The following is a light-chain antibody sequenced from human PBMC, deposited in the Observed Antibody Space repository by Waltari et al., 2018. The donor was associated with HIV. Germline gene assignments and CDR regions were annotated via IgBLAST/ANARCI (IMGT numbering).Light chain of an antibody. CDR3: SSYVGSNRV. CDR1: SSDVGDYNY. J-gene: IGLJ3*02. Sequence: QSALTQPPSASGSPGQSVTISCTGISSDVGDYNYVSWYQQNPGKAPQLMIYEVNKRPSGVPDRFSGSKAGNTASLTVSGLQAEDEADYYCSSYVGSNRVFGGGTKLTVL. CDR2: EVN. V-gene: IGLV2-8*01.